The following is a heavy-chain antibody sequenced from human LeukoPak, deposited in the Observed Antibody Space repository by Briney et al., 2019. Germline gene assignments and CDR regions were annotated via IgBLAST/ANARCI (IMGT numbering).Heavy chain of an antibody. CDR3: ARAYYHDSSDYYFPLDY. V-gene: IGHV1-46*01. Sequence: WASVKVSCKASGYTFSSHFIHWVRQAPGQGLEWMGMINPSGSGTTYAQKFQGRVTMTRDTSTSTVYMELSSLRSEDTAVYYCARAYYHDSSDYYFPLDYWGQGTLVTVSS. J-gene: IGHJ4*02. CDR2: INPSGSGT. CDR1: GYTFSSHF. D-gene: IGHD3-22*01.